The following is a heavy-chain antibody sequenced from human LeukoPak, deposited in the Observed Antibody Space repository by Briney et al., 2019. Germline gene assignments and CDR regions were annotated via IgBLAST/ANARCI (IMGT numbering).Heavy chain of an antibody. D-gene: IGHD3-22*01. J-gene: IGHJ3*01. CDR1: GYSISSGYY. CDR3: ARRTSDSSGYYYGAFDV. V-gene: IGHV4-38-2*02. CDR2: IYHSGST. Sequence: SETLSLTCTVSGYSISSGYYWGWIRPPPGKGLEWIGIIYHSGSTYFNPSLKSRVTISVDTSKNQFSLKMNSVTAADTAVYYCARRTSDSSGYYYGAFDVWGQGTMVTVSS.